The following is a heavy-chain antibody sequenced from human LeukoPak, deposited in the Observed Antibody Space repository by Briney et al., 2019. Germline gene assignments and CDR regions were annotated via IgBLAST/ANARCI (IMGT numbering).Heavy chain of an antibody. J-gene: IGHJ6*02. CDR1: GFTFSTYA. CDR2: ISASGSS. V-gene: IGHV3-23*01. CDR3: AKVVRVVPADAKYYYGMDV. Sequence: GGSLRLSCAASGFTFSTYAMSWVRQAPGKGLEWVSAISASGSSYYADSVKGRFTVSRDNSKNTLYLQMNSLRAEDTAVYYCAKVVRVVPADAKYYYGMDVWGQGTTVTVSS. D-gene: IGHD2-2*01.